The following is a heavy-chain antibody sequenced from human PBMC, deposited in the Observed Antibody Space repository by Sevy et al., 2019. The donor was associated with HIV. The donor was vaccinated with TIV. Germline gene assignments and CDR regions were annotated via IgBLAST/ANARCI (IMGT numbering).Heavy chain of an antibody. J-gene: IGHJ1*01. CDR2: IGRSGSSS. Sequence: GGSLRLSCVASGFNFTASAMSWVRQSPGKGLEWVSTIGRSGSSSYYAHSVKGRFTISRDNSKRTLYHQMNSLTPDDTAVYFCANPAYLNLWFAYWGQGTLVTVSS. D-gene: IGHD3-10*01. CDR3: ANPAYLNLWFAY. V-gene: IGHV3-23*01. CDR1: GFNFTASA.